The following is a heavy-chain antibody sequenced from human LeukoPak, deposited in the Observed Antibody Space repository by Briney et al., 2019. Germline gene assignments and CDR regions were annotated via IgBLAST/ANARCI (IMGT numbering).Heavy chain of an antibody. CDR2: ISYDGSNK. J-gene: IGHJ4*02. CDR1: GFTFSSYG. D-gene: IGHD5-18*01. Sequence: GGSLRLSCAASGFTFSSYGMHWVRQAPGKGLEWVAVISYDGSNKYYADSVKGRFTISRDNSKNTLYLQVNSLRAEDTAVYYCAKGIQLWSVGDYWGQGTLVTVSS. V-gene: IGHV3-30*18. CDR3: AKGIQLWSVGDY.